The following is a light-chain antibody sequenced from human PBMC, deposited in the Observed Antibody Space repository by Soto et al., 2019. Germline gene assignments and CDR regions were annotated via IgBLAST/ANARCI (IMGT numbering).Light chain of an antibody. Sequence: QSVLTQPPSASGTPGQRVTISCSGSSSNIGRNTVNWYQQLPGTAPKLLIYSNNQRPSGVPERFSVSKSGTSASLAISGLQSEDEADYYCAAWDDSLNASYVFGTGTKLTVL. CDR3: AAWDDSLNASYV. CDR1: SSNIGRNT. V-gene: IGLV1-44*01. J-gene: IGLJ1*01. CDR2: SNN.